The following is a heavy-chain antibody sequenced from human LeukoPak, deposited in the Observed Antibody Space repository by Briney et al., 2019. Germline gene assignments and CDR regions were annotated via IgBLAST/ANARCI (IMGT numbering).Heavy chain of an antibody. CDR1: GGTISSGGNY. J-gene: IGHJ5*02. Sequence: PSETLSLTCTVSGGTISSGGNYWSWIRQPPGKGLEWIGYIYYSGSTNYNPSLKSRVTISVDTSKNQFSLKLSSVTAADTAVYYCARDSLTRFDPWGQGTLVTVSS. CDR2: IYYSGST. V-gene: IGHV4-61*08. D-gene: IGHD1-14*01. CDR3: ARDSLTRFDP.